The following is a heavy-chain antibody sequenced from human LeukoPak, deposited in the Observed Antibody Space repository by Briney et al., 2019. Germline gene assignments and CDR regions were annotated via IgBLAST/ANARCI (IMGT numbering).Heavy chain of an antibody. CDR1: GYTFTGYY. J-gene: IGHJ6*02. CDR2: INPNSGGT. D-gene: IGHD3-3*01. Sequence: GASVKVSCKASGYTFTGYYMHWVRQAPGQGLEWKGWINPNSGGTNYAQKFQGRVTMTRDTSISTAYMELSRPRSDDTAVYYCAGSITIFGVVITDYYYYGMDVWGQGTTVTVSS. CDR3: AGSITIFGVVITDYYYYGMDV. V-gene: IGHV1-2*02.